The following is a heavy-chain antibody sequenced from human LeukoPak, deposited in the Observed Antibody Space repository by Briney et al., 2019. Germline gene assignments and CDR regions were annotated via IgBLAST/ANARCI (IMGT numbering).Heavy chain of an antibody. CDR1: GYTFISYY. J-gene: IGHJ6*02. D-gene: IGHD3-10*01. Sequence: ASVKVSCKASGYTFISYYIHWVRQAPGQGLEWMGIINPSYGSTTYAQKFQGRVTMVRDTSTSTVYMELSSLRSEDTAVYYCFTGLKDYNGMDVWGQGTKVTVSS. V-gene: IGHV1-46*01. CDR3: FTGLKDYNGMDV. CDR2: INPSYGST.